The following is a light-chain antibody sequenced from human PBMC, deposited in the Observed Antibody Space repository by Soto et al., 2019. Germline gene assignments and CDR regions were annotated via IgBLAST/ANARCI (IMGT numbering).Light chain of an antibody. V-gene: IGKV3-15*01. CDR2: GAS. J-gene: IGKJ1*01. CDR1: ESVSTN. CDR3: QQYNNWPPWT. Sequence: EIVMTQSPATLSVSPGEGVTLSCRASESVSTNLAWYQQKPGQAPRLLFSGASTRATGIPARFSGSGSGTEFTLTINSLQSEDFAIYYCQQYNNWPPWTFGQGTKVEIK.